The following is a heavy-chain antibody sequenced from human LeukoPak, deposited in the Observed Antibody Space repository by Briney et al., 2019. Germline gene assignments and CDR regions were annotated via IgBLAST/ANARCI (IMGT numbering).Heavy chain of an antibody. CDR2: IYSSGST. Sequence: PGGSLRLSCAASGFTVSSNYMSWVRQAPGKGLEWVSVIYSSGSTYYADSVKGRFTISRDNSKNTLYLQMNSLRAEDTAVYYCARRYYYYMDVWGKGTTVTVSS. J-gene: IGHJ6*03. CDR3: ARRYYYYMDV. V-gene: IGHV3-66*02. CDR1: GFTVSSNY.